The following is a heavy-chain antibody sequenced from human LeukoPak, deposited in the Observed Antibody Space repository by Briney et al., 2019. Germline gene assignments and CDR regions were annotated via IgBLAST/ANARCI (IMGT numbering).Heavy chain of an antibody. CDR1: GGSITSTSW. J-gene: IGHJ5*02. Sequence: SETLSLTCAVSGGSITSTSWWNWVRQPPGKGLEWIGEVYHSGSTNYNPSLKSRVTISVDKSKNQFSLKLTSVTAADTAVYYCARDLGGSGSWGQGTLVTVSS. D-gene: IGHD5-12*01. CDR3: ARDLGGSGS. V-gene: IGHV4-4*02. CDR2: VYHSGST.